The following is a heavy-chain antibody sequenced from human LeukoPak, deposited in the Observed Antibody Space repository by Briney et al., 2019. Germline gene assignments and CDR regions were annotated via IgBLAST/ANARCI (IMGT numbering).Heavy chain of an antibody. CDR2: INHSGST. D-gene: IGHD6-6*01. J-gene: IGHJ5*02. V-gene: IGHV4-34*01. Sequence: SETLSLTCAVYGGSFSGYYWSWIRQPPGKGLEWIGEINHSGSTNYNPSLMSRVTISVDTSKNQCSLKLSSVTAADTAVYYCARGRGIAARRWFDPWGQGTLVTVSS. CDR3: ARGRGIAARRWFDP. CDR1: GGSFSGYY.